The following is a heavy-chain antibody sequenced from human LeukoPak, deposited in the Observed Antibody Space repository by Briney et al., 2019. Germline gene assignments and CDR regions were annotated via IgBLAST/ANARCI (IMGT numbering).Heavy chain of an antibody. CDR2: IYYSGST. CDR3: ARRSYYYDSSGYYYGGYFDY. D-gene: IGHD3-22*01. V-gene: IGHV4-39*01. CDR1: GGSISSSSYY. J-gene: IGHJ4*02. Sequence: PSETLSLTCTVSGGSISSSSYYWGWIRQPPGKGLEWIGRIYYSGSTYYNPSLKSRVTISVDTSKNQFSLKLSSVTAADTAVYYCARRSYYYDSSGYYYGGYFDYWGQGTLVTVSS.